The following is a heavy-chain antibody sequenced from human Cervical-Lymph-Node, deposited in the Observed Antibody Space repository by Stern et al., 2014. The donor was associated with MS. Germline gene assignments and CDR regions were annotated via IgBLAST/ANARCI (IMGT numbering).Heavy chain of an antibody. V-gene: IGHV1-18*01. CDR1: GYTFTTFG. CDR3: ARDRDWNLDY. J-gene: IGHJ4*02. CDR2: ISNYNGDT. D-gene: IGHD1-1*01. Sequence: VLLVQSGAEVKKPGASVKVSCKASGYTFTTFGISWVRQAPGQGLEWMGWISNYNGDTKYSHNFQGRVSMTTDTSTSTAYMELRSLRSDDTAIYYCARDRDWNLDYWGQGTLVTVSS.